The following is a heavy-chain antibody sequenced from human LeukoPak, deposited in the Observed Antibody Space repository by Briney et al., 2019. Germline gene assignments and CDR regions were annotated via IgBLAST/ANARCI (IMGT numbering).Heavy chain of an antibody. CDR2: MYTLGNT. Sequence: PGGSLRLSYAASGSTVSTNYMTWIRQAPGKGLEWVSVMYTLGNTNYADSVRGRFTISRDNSKNTLYLQMNSLRAEDTAVYYCAGYGGSYPYYMDVWGKGTTVTISS. J-gene: IGHJ6*03. D-gene: IGHD1-26*01. CDR1: GSTVSTNY. V-gene: IGHV3-66*01. CDR3: AGYGGSYPYYMDV.